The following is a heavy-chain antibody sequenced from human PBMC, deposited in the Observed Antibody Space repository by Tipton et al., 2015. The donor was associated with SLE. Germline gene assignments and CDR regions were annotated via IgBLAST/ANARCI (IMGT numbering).Heavy chain of an antibody. CDR2: IWYDGSNI. CDR3: ARGSYYYYYMDV. V-gene: IGHV3-33*08. J-gene: IGHJ6*03. CDR1: GFTFSSYS. D-gene: IGHD6-19*01. Sequence: RSLRLSCAASGFTFSSYSMNWVRQAPGKGLEWVAVIWYDGSNISYADSVKGRFTISRDNSKNTLFLQMNSLRAEDTAVYYCARGSYYYYYMDVWGIGTTVTVSS.